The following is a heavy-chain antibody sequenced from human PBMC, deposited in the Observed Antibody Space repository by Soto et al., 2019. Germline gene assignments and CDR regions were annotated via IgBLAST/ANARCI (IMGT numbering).Heavy chain of an antibody. CDR1: GYYFTAYD. D-gene: IGHD6-13*01. J-gene: IGHJ6*02. CDR2: MNPINGAT. V-gene: IGHV1-8*02. Sequence: ASVKVSCKASGYYFTAYDINWVAQASGQGLEWMGWMNPINGATGSARRFQGRVSMTRNTATGTAYLELTSLRSDDTAVYYCGRGPSPRAPAGGTPYYYAMDVWGQGTKVTVSS. CDR3: GRGPSPRAPAGGTPYYYAMDV.